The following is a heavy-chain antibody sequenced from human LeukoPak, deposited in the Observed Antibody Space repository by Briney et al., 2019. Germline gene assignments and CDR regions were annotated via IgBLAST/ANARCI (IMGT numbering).Heavy chain of an antibody. CDR3: ARGGYDSSGLHAFDI. Sequence: ASVKVSCKASGGTFSSYAISWVRQAPGQGLEWMGGIIPIFGTANYAQKFQGRVTITADESTSTACMELSSLRSEDTAVYYCARGGYDSSGLHAFDIWGQGTMVTVSS. CDR1: GGTFSSYA. V-gene: IGHV1-69*13. CDR2: IIPIFGTA. D-gene: IGHD3-22*01. J-gene: IGHJ3*02.